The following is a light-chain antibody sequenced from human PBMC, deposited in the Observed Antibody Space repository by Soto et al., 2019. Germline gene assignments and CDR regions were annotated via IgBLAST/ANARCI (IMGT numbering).Light chain of an antibody. J-gene: IGKJ5*01. Sequence: DLQMTQSPSSLSAFVGDRVTITCRASQSISSFLNWYQQKPGKAPKLLIYDASTLQSGVPSRFSGSGSGTDFTLTINSLQPEDFATYYCQQSYSSPPITFGQGTRLEIK. CDR1: QSISSF. CDR2: DAS. V-gene: IGKV1-39*01. CDR3: QQSYSSPPIT.